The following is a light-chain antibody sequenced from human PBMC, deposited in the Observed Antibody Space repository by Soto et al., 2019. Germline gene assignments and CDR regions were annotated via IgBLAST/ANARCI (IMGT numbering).Light chain of an antibody. CDR3: CSYAGSSTYYV. CDR2: EGS. Sequence: QSALTQPASVSGSPGQSITISCTGTSSDVGSYNLVSWYQQHPGKAPKLMIYEGSKRPSGVSNRFSGSKSGNTASLTISGLQAEDEADYYCCSYAGSSTYYVFGTGTKPTV. J-gene: IGLJ1*01. V-gene: IGLV2-23*01. CDR1: SSDVGSYNL.